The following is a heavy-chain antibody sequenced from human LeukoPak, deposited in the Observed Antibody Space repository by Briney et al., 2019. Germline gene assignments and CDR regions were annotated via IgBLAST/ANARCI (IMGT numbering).Heavy chain of an antibody. CDR1: GGTFSSYA. CDR3: ARDPVAAKTTEPDY. J-gene: IGHJ4*02. CDR2: IIPILGIA. V-gene: IGHV1-69*04. Sequence: SVKVSCKASGGTFSSYAISWVRQAPGQGLEWMGRIIPILGIANYAQKFQGRVTITADKSTSTAYMELSSLRSEDTAVYYCARDPVAAKTTEPDYWGQGTLVTVSS. D-gene: IGHD2-15*01.